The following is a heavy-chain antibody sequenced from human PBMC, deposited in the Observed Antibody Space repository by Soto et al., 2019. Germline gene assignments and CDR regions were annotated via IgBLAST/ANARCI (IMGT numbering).Heavy chain of an antibody. Sequence: PSETLSLTCTVSGGSISSSSYYWGWIRQPPGKGLEWIGSIYYSGSTYYNPSLKSRVTISVATSKNQFSLKLSSVTAADTAVYYCARFITMVRGVTSPLFDYWGQGTLVTVSS. CDR2: IYYSGST. J-gene: IGHJ4*02. CDR3: ARFITMVRGVTSPLFDY. V-gene: IGHV4-39*01. CDR1: GGSISSSSYY. D-gene: IGHD3-10*01.